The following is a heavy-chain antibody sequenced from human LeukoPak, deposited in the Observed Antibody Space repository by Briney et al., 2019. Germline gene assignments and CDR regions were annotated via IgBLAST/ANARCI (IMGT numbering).Heavy chain of an antibody. CDR3: AREPMITMVRGAIEHHAFDI. Sequence: PGGSLRLSCAASGFTFSSYSMNWVRQAPGKGLEWVSYISSSSSTIYYADSVKGRFTISRDNAKNSLYLQMNSLRAEDTAVYYCAREPMITMVRGAIEHHAFDIWGQGTMVTVSS. CDR1: GFTFSSYS. V-gene: IGHV3-48*01. D-gene: IGHD3-10*01. CDR2: ISSSSSTI. J-gene: IGHJ3*02.